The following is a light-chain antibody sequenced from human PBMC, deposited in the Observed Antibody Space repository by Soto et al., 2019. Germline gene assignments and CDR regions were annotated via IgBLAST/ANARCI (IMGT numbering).Light chain of an antibody. CDR3: QQYGRSATFT. V-gene: IGKV3-20*01. CDR2: GAT. J-gene: IGKJ3*01. Sequence: EIVLTQSPGTLSLSPGERATLSCRASESVSGNYLAWYQQKLGQAPRLLISGATSRATGIPDRFSGSVSGTDFTLTISRLEPEDFAVYYCQQYGRSATFTFGPGTKVDIK. CDR1: ESVSGNY.